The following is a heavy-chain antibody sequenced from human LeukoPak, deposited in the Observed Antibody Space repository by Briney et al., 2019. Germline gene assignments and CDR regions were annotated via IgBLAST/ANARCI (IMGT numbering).Heavy chain of an antibody. CDR1: GGAFSGDY. J-gene: IGHJ5*02. D-gene: IGHD6-6*01. CDR3: ARLRGRLAARPWAYSS. CDR2: INHSGST. V-gene: IGHV4-34*01. Sequence: PSETLSRTCAVYGGAFSGDYWSWILQPPGKGLQGIGEINHSGSTNSNPSLKSRVTISVDTSKNQFSLKLSSVTAADTAVYYCARLRGRLAARPWAYSSWGQGTLLTVSP.